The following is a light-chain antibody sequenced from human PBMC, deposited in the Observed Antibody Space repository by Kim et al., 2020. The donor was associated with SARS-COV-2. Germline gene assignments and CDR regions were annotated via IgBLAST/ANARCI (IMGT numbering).Light chain of an antibody. J-gene: IGKJ1*01. CDR3: QQYGSSPQT. CDR1: PSVSRCS. V-gene: IGKV3-20*01. CDR2: DAS. Sequence: PGGRAPFPFQARPSVSRCSPARYPQKPGQAPRLLIYDASTRATGIPDRFSGSGSGTDFTLTISRLEPEDFAVYYCQQYGSSPQTFGQGTKVDIK.